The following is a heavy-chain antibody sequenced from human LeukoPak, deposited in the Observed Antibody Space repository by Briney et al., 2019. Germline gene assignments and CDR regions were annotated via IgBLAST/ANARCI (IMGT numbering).Heavy chain of an antibody. CDR1: GYSFPSNW. Sequence: GESLKISSKGSGYSFPSNWISWVRQMPGKGLEWMGIIYPGDSDTRYSPSFQGQVTISADKSISTAYLHWSSLKASDTAIYYCATYAGSSSKYFQNWGQGALVTVSS. CDR2: IYPGDSDT. CDR3: ATYAGSSSKYFQN. D-gene: IGHD3-10*01. V-gene: IGHV5-51*01. J-gene: IGHJ1*01.